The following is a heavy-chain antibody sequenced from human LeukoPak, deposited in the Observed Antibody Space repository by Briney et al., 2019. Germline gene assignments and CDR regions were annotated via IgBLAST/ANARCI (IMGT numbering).Heavy chain of an antibody. V-gene: IGHV1-8*01. CDR1: GYTFTSYD. J-gene: IGHJ3*02. Sequence: ASVKVSCKASGYTFTSYDINWVRQATGQGLEWMGWMNPNSGNTGYAQKFQGRVTMTRNTSISTAYMELSSLRSEDTAVYYCARDSSGYYQDAFDIWGQGAMVTVSS. D-gene: IGHD3-22*01. CDR3: ARDSSGYYQDAFDI. CDR2: MNPNSGNT.